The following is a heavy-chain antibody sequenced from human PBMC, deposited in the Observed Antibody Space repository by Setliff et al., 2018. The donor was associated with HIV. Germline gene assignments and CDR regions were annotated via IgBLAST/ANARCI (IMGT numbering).Heavy chain of an antibody. CDR2: VTPDGGDK. CDR1: GFMFGVDW. V-gene: IGHV3-7*01. CDR3: ASPLIMTTVTKDY. Sequence: GGSLRLSCAASGFMFGVDWMSWVRQTPGKGLEWVASVTPDGGDKYYANSMRGRFTISRDNGKNAVYLQMNNLRAEDTAMYYCASPLIMTTVTKDYWGQGTLVTVSS. J-gene: IGHJ4*02. D-gene: IGHD4-17*01.